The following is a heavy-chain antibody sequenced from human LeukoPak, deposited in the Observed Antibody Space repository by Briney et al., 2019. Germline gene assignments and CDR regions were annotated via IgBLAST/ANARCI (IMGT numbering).Heavy chain of an antibody. Sequence: GGSLRLSCAASGFTFSSYAMSWVRQAPGKGLEWVAVISYDGSNKYYADSVKGRFTISRDNSKNTLYLQMNSLRAEDTAVYYCAKVGALYSSSWNYDYWGQGTLVTVSS. CDR1: GFTFSSYA. CDR3: AKVGALYSSSWNYDY. D-gene: IGHD6-13*01. V-gene: IGHV3-30*18. J-gene: IGHJ4*02. CDR2: ISYDGSNK.